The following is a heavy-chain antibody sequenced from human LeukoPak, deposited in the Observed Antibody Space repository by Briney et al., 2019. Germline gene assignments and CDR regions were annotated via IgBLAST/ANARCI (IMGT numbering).Heavy chain of an antibody. V-gene: IGHV4-61*01. D-gene: IGHD6-13*01. J-gene: IGHJ3*01. CDR3: ARLFSSSWYRGAFDL. Sequence: SETLSLTCTVSGGSVSSGSYFWSWIRQPPGKGLERIGYIYYSGSTNYNPSLKSRVTISVDTSNNQFSLKLSSVTAADTAVYYCARLFSSSWYRGAFDLWGQGTMVTVSS. CDR2: IYYSGST. CDR1: GGSVSSGSYF.